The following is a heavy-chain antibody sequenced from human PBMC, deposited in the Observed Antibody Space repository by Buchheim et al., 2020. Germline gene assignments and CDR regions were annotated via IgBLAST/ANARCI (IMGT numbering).Heavy chain of an antibody. V-gene: IGHV5-51*01. CDR1: GYSFTSYW. CDR2: IYPGASVT. Sequence: EVQLVQSGAEVKKPGESLKISCKGSGYSFTSYWIGWVRQMPGKGLEWMGIIYPGASVTRYSPSFQGQVTISADKSISTPSPQWSSLKASDTAMYYCARQDNMGYCSGGSCYEFDYWGQGTL. CDR3: ARQDNMGYCSGGSCYEFDY. J-gene: IGHJ4*02. D-gene: IGHD2-15*01.